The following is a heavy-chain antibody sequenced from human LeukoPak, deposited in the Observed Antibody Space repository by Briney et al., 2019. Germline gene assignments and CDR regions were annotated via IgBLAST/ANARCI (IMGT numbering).Heavy chain of an antibody. J-gene: IGHJ4*02. CDR3: AKEGDSISYFFDY. CDR2: IRYDGSNK. D-gene: IGHD3-16*01. CDR1: GFTFSSYG. Sequence: GGSLRLSCAASGFTFSSYGMHWVRQAPGKGLEWVAFIRYDGSNKYYADSVKGRFTISRDNSKNTLYLQMNSLRAEDTAVYYCAKEGDSISYFFDYWGQGTLVTVSS. V-gene: IGHV3-30*02.